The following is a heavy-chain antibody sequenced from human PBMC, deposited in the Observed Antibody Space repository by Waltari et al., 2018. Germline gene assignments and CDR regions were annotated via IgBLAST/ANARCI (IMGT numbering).Heavy chain of an antibody. Sequence: QVQLVESGGGVGQPGGSLRLSCAASGFDFGSYIMHGVRQAPGKGLEWVAFIRFGGRYKYYADSVKGRFTISRDNSRNPLYLQLNTLRVDDTAVYYCAKTGDCSSSSCLNWFDTWGQGTLVTVSS. CDR3: AKTGDCSSSSCLNWFDT. J-gene: IGHJ5*02. V-gene: IGHV3-30*02. D-gene: IGHD2-2*01. CDR1: GFDFGSYI. CDR2: IRFGGRYK.